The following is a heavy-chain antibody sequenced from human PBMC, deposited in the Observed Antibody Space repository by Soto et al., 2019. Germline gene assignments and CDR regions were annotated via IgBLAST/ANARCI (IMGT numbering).Heavy chain of an antibody. V-gene: IGHV5-51*01. CDR3: ARPRRDGYDLHAFDI. CDR1: GDIFTGYG. J-gene: IGHJ3*02. CDR2: IYPGDSDT. Sequence: QRNCNKGSGDIFTGYGNSWVRKMPGQGLEWMGIIYPGDSDTRYSPSFQGQVTISADKSISTAYLQWSSLKASDTAIYYCARPRRDGYDLHAFDIWGQGIMVT. D-gene: IGHD5-12*01.